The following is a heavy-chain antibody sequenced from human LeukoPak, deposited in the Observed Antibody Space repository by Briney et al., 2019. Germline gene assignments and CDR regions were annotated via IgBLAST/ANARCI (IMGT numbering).Heavy chain of an antibody. V-gene: IGHV4-4*07. Sequence: SETLSLTCTVSGGSISSYYWSWIRQPAGKGLEWIGRIYTSGSTNYNPSLKSRVTISVDTSKYQFSLKLSSVTAADTAVYYCARDGDLRLGELSPDYWGQGTLVTVSS. CDR1: GGSISSYY. CDR2: IYTSGST. CDR3: ARDGDLRLGELSPDY. J-gene: IGHJ4*02. D-gene: IGHD3-16*02.